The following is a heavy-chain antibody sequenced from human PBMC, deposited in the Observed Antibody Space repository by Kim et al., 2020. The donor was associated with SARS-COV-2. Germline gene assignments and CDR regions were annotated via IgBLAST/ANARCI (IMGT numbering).Heavy chain of an antibody. CDR3: ARHRPITMVRGVHGMDV. Sequence: GESLKISCKGSGYSFTSYWISWVRQMPGKGLEWMGRIDPSDSYTNYSPSFQGHVTISADKSISTAYLQWSSPKASDTAMYYCARHRPITMVRGVHGMDVWGQGTTVTVSS. V-gene: IGHV5-10-1*01. D-gene: IGHD3-10*01. CDR1: GYSFTSYW. J-gene: IGHJ6*02. CDR2: IDPSDSYT.